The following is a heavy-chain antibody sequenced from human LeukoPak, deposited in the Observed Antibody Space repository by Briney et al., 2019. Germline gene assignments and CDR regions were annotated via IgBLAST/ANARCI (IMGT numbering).Heavy chain of an antibody. CDR2: ISGSGDSA. Sequence: SGGSLRLSCAASGITFRSDVMSWVRQAPGKGLEWVSGISGSGDSAYYADSVEGRFTISRDNSKNTLYLQMNSLRAEDTAVYYCAKGNRVAAAGYYYYGMDVWGQGTTVTVSS. CDR3: AKGNRVAAAGYYYYGMDV. V-gene: IGHV3-23*01. CDR1: GITFRSDV. D-gene: IGHD6-13*01. J-gene: IGHJ6*02.